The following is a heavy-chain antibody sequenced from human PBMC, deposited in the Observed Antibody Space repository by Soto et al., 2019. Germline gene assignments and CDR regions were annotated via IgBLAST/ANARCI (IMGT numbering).Heavy chain of an antibody. V-gene: IGHV3-23*01. J-gene: IGHJ6*03. CDR2: ISGSGGST. Sequence: GGSLRLSCAASGFTFSSYAMSWVRQAPGKGLEWVSAISGSGGSTYYADSVKGRFTISRDNSKNTLYLQMNSLRAEDTAVYYCAKDHFYYGSGSYPYYYYYMDVWGKGTTVTVSS. D-gene: IGHD3-10*01. CDR1: GFTFSSYA. CDR3: AKDHFYYGSGSYPYYYYYMDV.